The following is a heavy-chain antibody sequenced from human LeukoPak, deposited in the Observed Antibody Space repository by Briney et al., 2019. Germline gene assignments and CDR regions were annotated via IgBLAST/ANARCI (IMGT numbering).Heavy chain of an antibody. J-gene: IGHJ4*02. CDR2: IYYSGST. CDR1: GGSISSGDYY. CDR3: ARARVWFGENFDY. V-gene: IGHV4-30-4*01. Sequence: KTSETLSLTCTVSGGSISSGDYYWSWIRQPPGKGLEWIGYIYYSGSTYYNPSLKSRVTISVDTSKNQFSLKLSSVTAADTAVYYCARARVWFGENFDYWGQGTLVTVSS. D-gene: IGHD3-10*01.